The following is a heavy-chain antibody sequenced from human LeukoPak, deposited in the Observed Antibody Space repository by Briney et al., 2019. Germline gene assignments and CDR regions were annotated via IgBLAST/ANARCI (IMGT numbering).Heavy chain of an antibody. Sequence: PSETLSLTCTVSGGSINSSSYYWGWIRQPPGKGLEWIGSIYYSGSTYYNPSLKSRVTISVDTSKNQSSLKLSSVTAADTAVYYCARQVSAAADYYYFDYWGQGTLVTVSS. CDR2: IYYSGST. D-gene: IGHD6-13*01. CDR1: GGSINSSSYY. V-gene: IGHV4-39*01. J-gene: IGHJ4*02. CDR3: ARQVSAAADYYYFDY.